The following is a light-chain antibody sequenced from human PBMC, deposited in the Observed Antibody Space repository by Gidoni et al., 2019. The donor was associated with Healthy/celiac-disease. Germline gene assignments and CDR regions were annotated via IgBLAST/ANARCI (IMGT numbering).Light chain of an antibody. V-gene: IGKV3-20*01. J-gene: IGKJ4*01. CDR3: QQYGSSPKLT. CDR2: GAS. CDR1: QSVSSSY. Sequence: EIVLTQSPGTLSLSPGERATLSCMASQSVSSSYLAWYQQKPGQAPRLLIYGASSRDTGIPDRFSGSGSGTDFTITISRLEPEDFAVYYCQQYGSSPKLTFGGGTKVEIK.